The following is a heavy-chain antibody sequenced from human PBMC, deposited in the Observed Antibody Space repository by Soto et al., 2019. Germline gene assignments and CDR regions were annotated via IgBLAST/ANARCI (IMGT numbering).Heavy chain of an antibody. D-gene: IGHD4-17*01. CDR3: VRDLHEPLAADALREAN. V-gene: IGHV3-48*03. CDR2: ISSSGTGT. Sequence: EMQLVQSGGGLVQPGGSLRLSCAASGFTFSSYEMHWVRQAPEKGLEWISYISSSGTGTYYADSVRGRFTMSRDNTKNSVSLQMYSLRAEDTAIYYCVRDLHEPLAADALREANWGQGTQVTVSS. CDR1: GFTFSSYE. J-gene: IGHJ4*02.